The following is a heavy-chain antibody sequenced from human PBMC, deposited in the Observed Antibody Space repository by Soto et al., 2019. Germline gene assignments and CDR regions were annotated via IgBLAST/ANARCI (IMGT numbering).Heavy chain of an antibody. CDR1: GYRFTNSW. CDR2: IDPLDSYA. Sequence: GESLKIPCKGSGYRFTNSWINWVRQMPGKGLEWMGRIDPLDSYANYSPSFQGHVTISADKSISTAYLQWSSLKASDTAMYYCTRQSETYYDSSGYYFDYWGQGTLVTVSS. V-gene: IGHV5-10-1*01. CDR3: TRQSETYYDSSGYYFDY. D-gene: IGHD3-22*01. J-gene: IGHJ4*02.